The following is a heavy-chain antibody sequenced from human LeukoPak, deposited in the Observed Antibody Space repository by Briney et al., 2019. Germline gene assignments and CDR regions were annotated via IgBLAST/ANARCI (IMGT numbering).Heavy chain of an antibody. D-gene: IGHD6-13*01. Sequence: PGGSLRLSCAASGFTFSTYWMSWVRQAPGKGLEWVANIKEDGSEKFHVGSVRGRFTISRDNAKNSLYLQMNSLRAEDTAVYYCARDAGYSSSWYVPEFDYWGQGTLVTVSS. CDR1: GFTFSTYW. CDR2: IKEDGSEK. CDR3: ARDAGYSSSWYVPEFDY. V-gene: IGHV3-7*01. J-gene: IGHJ4*02.